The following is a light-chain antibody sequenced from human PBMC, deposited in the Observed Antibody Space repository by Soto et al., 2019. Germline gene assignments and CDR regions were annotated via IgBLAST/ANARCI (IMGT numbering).Light chain of an antibody. J-gene: IGLJ2*01. CDR1: SSDVGGYNY. CDR2: EVS. Sequence: QSVLTQPPSASGSPGQSVTISCIGTSSDVGGYNYVSWYQQHPGKAPKLMIYEVSKRPSGVPDRFSGSKSGNTASLTVSELQAEDEADYYCSSYAASNNLGVFGGGTQLTVL. V-gene: IGLV2-8*01. CDR3: SSYAASNNLGV.